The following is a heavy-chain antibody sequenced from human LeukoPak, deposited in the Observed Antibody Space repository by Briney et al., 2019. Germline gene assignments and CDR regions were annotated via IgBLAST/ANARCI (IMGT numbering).Heavy chain of an antibody. CDR1: GGTFSSYA. V-gene: IGHV3-48*02. CDR3: ARPTCGDYGMDV. Sequence: ASVKVSCKASGGTFSSYAISWVRQAPGKGLEWVSYISSSSSTIYYTDSVKGRFTISRDNAKNSLYLQMNSLRDEDTAVYYCARPTCGDYGMDVWGQGTTVTVSS. D-gene: IGHD4-17*01. CDR2: ISSSSSTI. J-gene: IGHJ6*02.